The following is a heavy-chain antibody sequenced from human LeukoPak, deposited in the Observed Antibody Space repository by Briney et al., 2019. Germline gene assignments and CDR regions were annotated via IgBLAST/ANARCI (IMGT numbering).Heavy chain of an antibody. CDR3: ASSIAVADDAFDI. J-gene: IGHJ3*02. V-gene: IGHV4-4*02. Sequence: SGTLSLTCAVSGGSISSSNWWSWVRQPPGKGLEGIGEIYHSGSTNYNPSLKSRVTISVDKSKNQFSLKLSSVTAADTAVYYCASSIAVADDAFDIWGQGTMVTVSS. D-gene: IGHD6-19*01. CDR1: GGSISSSNW. CDR2: IYHSGST.